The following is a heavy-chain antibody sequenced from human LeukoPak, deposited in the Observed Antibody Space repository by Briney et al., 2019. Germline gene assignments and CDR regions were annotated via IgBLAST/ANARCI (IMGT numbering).Heavy chain of an antibody. J-gene: IGHJ4*02. D-gene: IGHD6-19*01. Sequence: SVKVSCKASGGTFSSYAISWVRQAPGQGLEWMGGIIPIFGTANYAQKFQGRVTITADESTSTAYMELSSLRSEDTAVYYCAREGSGGGYYFDYWGQGTLVTVSS. V-gene: IGHV1-69*13. CDR3: AREGSGGGYYFDY. CDR2: IIPIFGTA. CDR1: GGTFSSYA.